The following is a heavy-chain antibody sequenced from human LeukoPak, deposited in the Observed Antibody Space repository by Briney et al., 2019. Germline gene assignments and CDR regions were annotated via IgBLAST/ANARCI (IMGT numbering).Heavy chain of an antibody. CDR1: GGSFSGYY. D-gene: IGHD6-13*01. Sequence: SETLSLTCAVYGGSFSGYYWSWIRQPPGKGLEWIGEINHRGSTNYNPSLKSRVTISVDTSKNQFSLKLSSVTAADTAVYYCANRGRAAGVRWFDPWGQGTLVTVSS. J-gene: IGHJ5*02. CDR3: ANRGRAAGVRWFDP. V-gene: IGHV4-34*01. CDR2: INHRGST.